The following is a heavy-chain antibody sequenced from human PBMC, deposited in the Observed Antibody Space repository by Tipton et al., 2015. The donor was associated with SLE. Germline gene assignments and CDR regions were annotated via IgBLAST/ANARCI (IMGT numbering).Heavy chain of an antibody. D-gene: IGHD6-19*01. CDR1: GGSFSGYY. J-gene: IGHJ5*02. Sequence: TLSLTCAVYGGSFSGYYWSWIRQPPGKGLEWIGEINHSGSTNYNPSLKSRVTISVDTSKNQFSLKLSSVTAADTAVYYCARDKGIAVGRFDPWGQGTLVIVSS. CDR3: ARDKGIAVGRFDP. V-gene: IGHV4-34*01. CDR2: INHSGST.